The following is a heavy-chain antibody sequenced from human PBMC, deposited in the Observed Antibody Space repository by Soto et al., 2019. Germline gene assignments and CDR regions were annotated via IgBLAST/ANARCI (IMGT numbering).Heavy chain of an antibody. CDR1: GFTFSSYA. D-gene: IGHD3-16*01. V-gene: IGHV3-30-3*01. CDR3: TTGLVITFGDHGY. Sequence: QVQLVESGGGVVQPGRSLRLSCAASGFTFSSYAMHWVRQAPGKGLEWVAVISYDGSNKYYADSVKGRFTISRDDSKNTLYLQMNSLKTEDTAVYYCTTGLVITFGDHGYWGQGTLVTVSS. J-gene: IGHJ4*02. CDR2: ISYDGSNK.